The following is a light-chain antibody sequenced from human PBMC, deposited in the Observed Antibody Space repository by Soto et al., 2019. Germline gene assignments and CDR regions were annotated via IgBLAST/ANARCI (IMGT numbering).Light chain of an antibody. Sequence: TQYSGTLSLSSGENANLSRRASQTVSITYLTWYQQKPGQAPRLLIFGASKRATGIPARFSGSGSGTEFTLTFSSLQSEDFAVYYCQQYNNWPTFGQGTKVDI. V-gene: IGKV3D-15*01. CDR3: QQYNNWPT. J-gene: IGKJ1*01. CDR2: GAS. CDR1: QTVSITY.